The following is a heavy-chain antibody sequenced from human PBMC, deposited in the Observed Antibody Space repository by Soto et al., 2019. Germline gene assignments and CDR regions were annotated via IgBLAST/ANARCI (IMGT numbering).Heavy chain of an antibody. D-gene: IGHD3-10*01. V-gene: IGHV3-7*02. Sequence: SGGSLRLSCAASGFTFSSYWMSWVRQVPGKGLEWVANIKQDGSEQYYVDSVMGRFTISRDNAKNSLYLQMNSLRAEDTAVYYCATSRSFDYWGQGALVTVSS. J-gene: IGHJ4*02. CDR2: IKQDGSEQ. CDR1: GFTFSSYW. CDR3: ATSRSFDY.